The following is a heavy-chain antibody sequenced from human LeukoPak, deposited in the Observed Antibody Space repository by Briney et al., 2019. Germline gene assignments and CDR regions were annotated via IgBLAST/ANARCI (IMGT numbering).Heavy chain of an antibody. CDR2: IHRSGST. CDR3: ARGIPHYCSSTTCPNDY. CDR1: GGSFSGYS. J-gene: IGHJ4*02. Sequence: KPSETLSLTCAVYGGSFSGYSWSWIRQPPGKGLEWIGEIHRSGSTNYHPSLKSRVTISVDTSKNQFSPKLSSVTAADTAVYYCARGIPHYCSSTTCPNDYWGQGTLVTVPS. V-gene: IGHV4-34*01. D-gene: IGHD2-2*01.